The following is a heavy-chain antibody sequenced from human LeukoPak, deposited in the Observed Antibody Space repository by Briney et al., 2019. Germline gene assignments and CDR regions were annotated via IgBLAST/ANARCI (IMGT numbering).Heavy chain of an antibody. D-gene: IGHD6-13*01. CDR3: ARDGRQQLVPSGLIDY. V-gene: IGHV3-30*01. CDR2: ISYDGSNK. J-gene: IGHJ4*02. CDR1: GFTFSSYA. Sequence: GGSLRLSCAASGFTFSSYAMHWVRQAPGKGLEWVAVISYDGSNKYYADSVKGRFTISRDNSKNTLYLQMNSLRAEDTAVYYCARDGRQQLVPSGLIDYWGQGTLVTVSS.